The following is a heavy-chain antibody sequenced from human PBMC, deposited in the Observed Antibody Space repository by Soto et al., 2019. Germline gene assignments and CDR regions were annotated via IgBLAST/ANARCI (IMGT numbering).Heavy chain of an antibody. Sequence: ASVKVSCKASGYTFTGYYMHWVRQAPGQGLEWMGWINPNSGGTNYAQKFQGRVTMTRDTSISTAYMELSRLRSDDTAVYYCARPAFDSSSWYRYYYYGMDVWDQGTTVTVSS. V-gene: IGHV1-2*02. CDR2: INPNSGGT. J-gene: IGHJ6*02. CDR1: GYTFTGYY. D-gene: IGHD6-13*01. CDR3: ARPAFDSSSWYRYYYYGMDV.